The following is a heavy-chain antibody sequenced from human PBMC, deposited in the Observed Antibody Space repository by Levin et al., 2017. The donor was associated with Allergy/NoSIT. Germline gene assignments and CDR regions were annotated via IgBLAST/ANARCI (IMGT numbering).Heavy chain of an antibody. CDR1: GFIVSSYY. CDR3: AASIEATGLFDY. J-gene: IGHJ4*02. V-gene: IGHV3-53*01. D-gene: IGHD6-6*01. CDR2: IYSEGNR. Sequence: GGSLRLSCAASGFIVSSYYVSWVRQAPGKGLEWVSVIYSEGNRYYADSVKGRFTISRDNPKNTVYLQMDSLRAEDTAVYYCAASIEATGLFDYWGQGTLVTVSS.